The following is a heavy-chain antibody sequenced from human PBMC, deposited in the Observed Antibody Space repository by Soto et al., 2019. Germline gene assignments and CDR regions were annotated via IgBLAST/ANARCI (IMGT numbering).Heavy chain of an antibody. CDR1: GDSVPSNSAA. CDR2: TYYRSKWYN. CDR3: ARILEYGSGYPLDP. V-gene: IGHV6-1*01. J-gene: IGHJ5*02. D-gene: IGHD3-10*01. Sequence: PSQTLSLTCAIPGDSVPSNSAAWNWIRQSPSRGLEWLGRTYYRSKWYNDYAVSVKSRITINPYTSKNQFSLQLNSVTPEDTAVYYRARILEYGSGYPLDPWGQGTLVTVSS.